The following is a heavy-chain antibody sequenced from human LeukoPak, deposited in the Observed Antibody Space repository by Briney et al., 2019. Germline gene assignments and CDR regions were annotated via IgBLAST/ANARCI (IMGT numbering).Heavy chain of an antibody. CDR2: IIPIFGTA. CDR3: ASADTAMVPFDY. Sequence: ASVKVSCKASGGTFSSYAISWVRQAPGQGFEWMGGIIPIFGTANYAQKFQGRVTITADESTSTAYMELSSLRSEDTAVYYCASADTAMVPFDYWGQGTLVTVSS. V-gene: IGHV1-69*01. CDR1: GGTFSSYA. D-gene: IGHD5-18*01. J-gene: IGHJ4*02.